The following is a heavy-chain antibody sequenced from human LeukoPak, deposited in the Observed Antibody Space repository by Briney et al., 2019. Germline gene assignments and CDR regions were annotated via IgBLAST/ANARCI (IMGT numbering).Heavy chain of an antibody. J-gene: IGHJ5*02. CDR3: ASFVIPYSGSGSYYGWFDP. V-gene: IGHV4-59*08. D-gene: IGHD3-10*01. CDR2: IYYSGST. CDR1: GGSISSYY. Sequence: PSETLSLTCTVSGGSISSYYWSWIRQPPGKGLEWLGYIYYSGSTNYNPSLKSRVTISVDTSKNQFSLKLSSVTAADTAVYYCASFVIPYSGSGSYYGWFDPWGQGTLVTVSS.